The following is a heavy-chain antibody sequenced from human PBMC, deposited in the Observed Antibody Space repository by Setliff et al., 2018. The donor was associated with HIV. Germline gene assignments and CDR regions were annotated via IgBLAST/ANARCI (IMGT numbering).Heavy chain of an antibody. J-gene: IGHJ2*01. D-gene: IGHD2-21*02. V-gene: IGHV4-59*11. CDR3: ARDVGLCGVDCWPYFYFDL. Sequence: SETLSLTCTISGGFISNHYWNWIRQPPGKGLEWIGSTHYSGSSYYSPSLKSRVTISLDTSKNQFSLKLTSMTAADTAVYYCARDVGLCGVDCWPYFYFDLWGRGNLVTVSS. CDR2: THYSGSS. CDR1: GGFISNHY.